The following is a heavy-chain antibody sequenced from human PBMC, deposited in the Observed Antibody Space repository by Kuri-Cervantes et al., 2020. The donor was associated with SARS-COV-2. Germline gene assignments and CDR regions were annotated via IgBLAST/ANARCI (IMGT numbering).Heavy chain of an antibody. D-gene: IGHD3-16*01. CDR3: AKDLTITFGGVDY. Sequence: SLKISCAASGFTFSGHWIHWVRQAPGKGLVWVSGISWNSGSIGYADSVKGRFTISRDNAKNSLYLQMNSLRAEDTALYYCAKDLTITFGGVDYWGQGTLVTVSS. CDR1: GFTFSGHW. J-gene: IGHJ4*02. CDR2: ISWNSGSI. V-gene: IGHV3-9*01.